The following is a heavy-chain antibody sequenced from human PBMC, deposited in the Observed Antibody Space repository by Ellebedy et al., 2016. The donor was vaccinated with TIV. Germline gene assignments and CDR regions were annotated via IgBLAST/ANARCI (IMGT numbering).Heavy chain of an antibody. D-gene: IGHD4-17*01. CDR1: RFSFSSYW. CDR2: IYQDGSKK. V-gene: IGHV3-7*03. CDR3: ARDGAYGDYSPGQYGLDV. Sequence: GESLKISCAASRFSFSSYWMSWVRQAPGKGLEWVANIYQDGSKKYYVESVKGRFTISRDNAKNSLYLLMSSLRVEDTAVYFCARDGAYGDYSPGQYGLDVWGQGTTVTVS. J-gene: IGHJ6*02.